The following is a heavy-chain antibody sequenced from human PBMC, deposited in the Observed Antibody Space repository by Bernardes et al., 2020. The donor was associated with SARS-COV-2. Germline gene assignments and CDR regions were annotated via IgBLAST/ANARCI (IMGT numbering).Heavy chain of an antibody. V-gene: IGHV1-24*01. CDR3: ATGFAIHPTPPFDY. Sequence: ASVKVSCKVSGYTLTELSMHWVRQAPGKGLEWMGGFDPEDGETIYAQKFQGRVTMTEDTSTDTAYMELSSLRSEDTAVYYCATGFAIHPTPPFDYWGQGTLVTVSS. D-gene: IGHD4-17*01. CDR1: GYTLTELS. CDR2: FDPEDGET. J-gene: IGHJ4*02.